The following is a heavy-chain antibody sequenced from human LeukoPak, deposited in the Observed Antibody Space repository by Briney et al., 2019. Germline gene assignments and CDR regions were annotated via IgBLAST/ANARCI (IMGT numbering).Heavy chain of an antibody. CDR1: GYSFTSYW. Sequence: NHGESLKISRKGSGYSFTSYWIGWVRQMPGKGLEWMGIIYPGDSDTRYSPSFQGQVTISADKSISTAYLQWSSLKASDTAMYYCARHFETYYYDSSGYFARDWGQGTLVTVSS. D-gene: IGHD3-22*01. CDR3: ARHFETYYYDSSGYFARD. V-gene: IGHV5-51*01. CDR2: IYPGDSDT. J-gene: IGHJ4*02.